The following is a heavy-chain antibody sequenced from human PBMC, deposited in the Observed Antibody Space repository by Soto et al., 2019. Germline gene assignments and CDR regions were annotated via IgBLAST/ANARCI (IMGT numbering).Heavy chain of an antibody. CDR2: IIPILGIA. V-gene: IGHV1-69*08. CDR3: ARDRGDGGNSY. D-gene: IGHD2-21*02. CDR1: GGTFSSYT. Sequence: QVQLVQSGAEVKKPGSSVKVSCKASGGTFSSYTISWVRQAPGQGLEWMGRIIPILGIANYAQKFQGRVTITADKFTSTAYMELSSLRSEDTAVYYCARDRGDGGNSYWGQGTLVTVSS. J-gene: IGHJ4*02.